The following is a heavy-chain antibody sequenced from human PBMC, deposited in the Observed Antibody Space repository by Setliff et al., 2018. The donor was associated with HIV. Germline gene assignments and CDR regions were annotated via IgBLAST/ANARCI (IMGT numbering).Heavy chain of an antibody. CDR2: YSGSGAST. CDR1: GGSIISSTYF. D-gene: IGHD5-12*01. Sequence: ETLSLTCTVSGGSIISSTYFWGWIRQPPGKGLECIGNIYYSGSGASTYYADSVKGRFTISRDNSKNTLYLQMNSLRVEDTAVYYCAKGRYGGYDWGTLDIWGQGTVVTVSS. V-gene: IGHV3-23*01. CDR3: AKGRYGGYDWGTLDI. J-gene: IGHJ3*02.